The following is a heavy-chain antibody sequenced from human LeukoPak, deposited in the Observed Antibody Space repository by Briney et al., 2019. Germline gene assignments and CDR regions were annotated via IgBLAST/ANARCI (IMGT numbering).Heavy chain of an antibody. J-gene: IGHJ4*02. CDR2: MNPNSGNT. CDR3: ARGVRYFDWLSSPYFDY. D-gene: IGHD3-9*01. CDR1: GYTFTSYD. V-gene: IGHV1-8*01. Sequence: ASVKVSCKASGYTFTSYDINWVRQAPGQGLEWMGWMNPNSGNTGYAQKFQGRVTMTRNTSIGTAYMELSSLRSEDTAVYYCARGVRYFDWLSSPYFDYWGQGTLVTVSS.